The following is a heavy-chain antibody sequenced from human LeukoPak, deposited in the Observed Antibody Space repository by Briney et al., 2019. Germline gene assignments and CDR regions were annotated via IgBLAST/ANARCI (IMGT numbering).Heavy chain of an antibody. V-gene: IGHV4-34*01. D-gene: IGHD2-15*01. CDR1: GGSFSGYY. CDR3: AGGAYCSGGSCYWPHWFDT. J-gene: IGHJ5*02. Sequence: PSETLSLTCAVHGGSFSGYYWSWIRQPAGKGLEWIGESNHMGSTNYNPCFRGGCTISVDTSKNQFSMKPSSVTAADTAVYYCAGGAYCSGGSCYWPHWFDTWGQGNLVTVSS. CDR2: SNHMGST.